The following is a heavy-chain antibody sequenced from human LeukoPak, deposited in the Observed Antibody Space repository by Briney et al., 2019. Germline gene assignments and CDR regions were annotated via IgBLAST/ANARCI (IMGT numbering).Heavy chain of an antibody. J-gene: IGHJ4*02. CDR1: GFTVSSNY. V-gene: IGHV3-66*01. CDR2: IYSGGST. D-gene: IGHD6-13*01. Sequence: PGGSLRLSCAASGFTVSSNYMSWVRQAPGKGLEWVSVIYSGGSTYYADSVKGRFTISRDNSKNTLYLQMNSLRAEDTAVYYCAKDRWTDGAAAGNFDYWGQGTLVSVSS. CDR3: AKDRWTDGAAAGNFDY.